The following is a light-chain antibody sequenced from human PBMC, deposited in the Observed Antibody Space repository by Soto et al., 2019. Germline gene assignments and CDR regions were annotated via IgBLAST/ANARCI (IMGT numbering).Light chain of an antibody. J-gene: IGLJ2*01. V-gene: IGLV2-8*01. CDR1: SSDVGGYNY. CDR2: EVS. CDR3: SSYAGTKGV. Sequence: QSVLTQPPSASGSPGQSVTISCTGNSSDVGGYNYVSWYQQHPGKAPKLMIYEVSKRPSGVPDRFSGSKSGNTASLTVSGLQAEDEADYYCSSYAGTKGVFGGGTKLTVL.